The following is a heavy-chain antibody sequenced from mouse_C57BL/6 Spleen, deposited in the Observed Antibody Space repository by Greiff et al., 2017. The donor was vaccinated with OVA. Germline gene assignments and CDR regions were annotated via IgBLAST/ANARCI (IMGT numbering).Heavy chain of an antibody. CDR3: ARPPHYYGSPYAMDY. Sequence: VQLQQPGAELVKPGASVKLSCKASGYTFTSYWMQWVKQRPGQGLEWIGEIDPSDSYTNYNQKFKGKATLTVDTSSSTAYVQLSSLTSEDSAVYYCARPPHYYGSPYAMDYWGQGTSVTVSS. V-gene: IGHV1-50*01. J-gene: IGHJ4*01. CDR2: IDPSDSYT. D-gene: IGHD1-1*01. CDR1: GYTFTSYW.